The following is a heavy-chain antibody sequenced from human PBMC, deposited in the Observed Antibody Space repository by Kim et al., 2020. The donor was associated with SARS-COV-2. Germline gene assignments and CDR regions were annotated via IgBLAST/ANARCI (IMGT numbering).Heavy chain of an antibody. Sequence: GESLKISCKGSGYSFTSYWIGWVRQMPGKGLEWMGIIYPGDSDTRYSPSFQGQVTISADKSISTAYLQWSSLKASDTAMYYCARHVGYYDSSGYLPLDYWGQGTLVTVSS. CDR3: ARHVGYYDSSGYLPLDY. D-gene: IGHD3-22*01. V-gene: IGHV5-51*01. CDR1: GYSFTSYW. J-gene: IGHJ4*02. CDR2: IYPGDSDT.